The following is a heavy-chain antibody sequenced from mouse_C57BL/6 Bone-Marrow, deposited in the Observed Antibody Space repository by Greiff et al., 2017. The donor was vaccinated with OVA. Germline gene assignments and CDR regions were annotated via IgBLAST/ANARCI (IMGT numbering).Heavy chain of an antibody. Sequence: QQSCKASGYTFTSYWMHWVKQRPGRGLEWIGRIDPNSGGTKYNEKFKSKATLTVDKPSSTAYRPLSSLTSEDSAVYCCALANWEFAYWGQGTLVTVSA. CDR2: IDPNSGGT. CDR1: GYTFTSYW. D-gene: IGHD4-1*01. V-gene: IGHV1-72*01. J-gene: IGHJ3*01. CDR3: ALANWEFAY.